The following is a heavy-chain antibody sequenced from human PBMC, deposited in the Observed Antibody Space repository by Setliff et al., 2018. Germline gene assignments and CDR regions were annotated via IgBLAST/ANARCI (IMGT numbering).Heavy chain of an antibody. CDR3: ARGRNIEARLLDS. CDR2: ISSSSSYI. Sequence: LRLSCAASGFTFSSYSLNWVRQAPGKGLEWVSSISSSSSYIYYADSVQGRFTISRDNAKNSLYLQMNSLRAEDTAVYYCARGRNIEARLLDSWGQGNLVTVSS. V-gene: IGHV3-21*01. CDR1: GFTFSSYS. J-gene: IGHJ4*02. D-gene: IGHD6-6*01.